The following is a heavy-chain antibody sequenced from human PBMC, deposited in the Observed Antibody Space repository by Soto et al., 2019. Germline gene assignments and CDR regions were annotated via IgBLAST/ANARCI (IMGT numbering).Heavy chain of an antibody. J-gene: IGHJ6*02. D-gene: IGHD6-13*01. V-gene: IGHV1-46*01. CDR2: INPSGGRT. CDR1: GYSFTTYY. CDR3: ARAAATGNGRRVDV. Sequence: QVQLVQSGAEVKNPGASVKVSCKASGYSFTTYYIHWVRQAPGQGLEWMGMINPSGGRTTYSQQCQDKDTMTGDTSTTTVYMELSSLTSDDTAMYYCARAAATGNGRRVDVWGQGTSVTVSS.